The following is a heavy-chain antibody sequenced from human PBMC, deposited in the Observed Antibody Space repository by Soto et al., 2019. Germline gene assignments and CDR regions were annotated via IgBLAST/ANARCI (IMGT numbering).Heavy chain of an antibody. CDR2: ISPSGGST. CDR3: ARGIYFGPARYYFDY. D-gene: IGHD3-9*01. J-gene: IGHJ4*02. Sequence: GSLRLSCAASGFTFSDSYMHWVRQVPGKGLEYVSAISPSGGSTYLTNSVKGRFTVSRDNSKSTLFLQMDSLRVEDMAVYYCARGIYFGPARYYFDYWGQGALVTVSS. CDR1: GFTFSDSY. V-gene: IGHV3-64*01.